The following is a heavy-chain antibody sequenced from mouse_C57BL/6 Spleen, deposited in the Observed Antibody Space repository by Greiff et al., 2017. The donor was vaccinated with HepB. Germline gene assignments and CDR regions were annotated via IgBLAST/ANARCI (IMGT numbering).Heavy chain of an antibody. Sequence: VQRVESGAELVKPGASVKLSCKASGYTFTEYTIHWVKQRSGQGLEWIGWFYPGSGSIKYNEKFKDKATLTADKSSSTVYMELSRLTSEDSAVYFCARHEDYDYDGYYFDYWGQGTTLTVSS. J-gene: IGHJ2*01. CDR1: GYTFTEYT. CDR2: FYPGSGSI. D-gene: IGHD2-4*01. CDR3: ARHEDYDYDGYYFDY. V-gene: IGHV1-62-2*01.